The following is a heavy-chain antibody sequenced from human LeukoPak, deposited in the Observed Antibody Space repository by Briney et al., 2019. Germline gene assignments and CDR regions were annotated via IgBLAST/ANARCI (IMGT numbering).Heavy chain of an antibody. CDR1: GFTVSSNY. D-gene: IGHD3-16*01. Sequence: PGGSLRLSCAASGFTVSSNYMSWVRQAPGKGLEWVSLIYSGGTTYYADSVKGRFTISRDNSKDTLYLQMNSLRAEDTAVYYCARVGDYVCKDWGQGTLVTVSS. J-gene: IGHJ4*02. CDR3: ARVGDYVCKD. CDR2: IYSGGTT. V-gene: IGHV3-66*01.